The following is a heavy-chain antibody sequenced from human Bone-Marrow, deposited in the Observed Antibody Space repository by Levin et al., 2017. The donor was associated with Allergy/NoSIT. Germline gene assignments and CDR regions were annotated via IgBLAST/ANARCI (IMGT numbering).Heavy chain of an antibody. J-gene: IGHJ4*02. D-gene: IGHD3-3*01. Sequence: PSETLSLTCAVSGGSISSSTSDFWGWIRQPPGKGLEWIGNINYSGKTYYGSSLKSRVTISVEPTKNQISLNVKSVTASDTAVYFCAREKDFWGGSYFDLWGQGTLVTVSS. CDR1: GGSISSSTSDF. CDR3: AREKDFWGGSYFDL. CDR2: INYSGKT. V-gene: IGHV4-39*07.